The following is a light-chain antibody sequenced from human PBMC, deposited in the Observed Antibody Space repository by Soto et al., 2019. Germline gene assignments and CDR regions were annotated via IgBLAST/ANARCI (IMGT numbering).Light chain of an antibody. CDR1: SSDVGGYNY. CDR3: CSYAGTHTPDVV. Sequence: QSALTQPRSVSGSPGQSVTISCTGTSSDVGGYNYVSWYQQHPGKVPKLMIFDVSKRPSGVPDRFSGSKFGNTASLTISGLQAEDEADYYCCSYAGTHTPDVVFGGGTKVTVL. CDR2: DVS. J-gene: IGLJ2*01. V-gene: IGLV2-11*01.